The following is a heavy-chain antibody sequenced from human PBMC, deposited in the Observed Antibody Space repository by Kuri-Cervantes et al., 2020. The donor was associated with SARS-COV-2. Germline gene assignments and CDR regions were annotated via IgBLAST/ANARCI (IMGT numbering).Heavy chain of an antibody. CDR1: GGTFSSYT. V-gene: IGHV1-69*02. J-gene: IGHJ4*02. CDR2: IIPILGIA. Sequence: SVKVSCKASGGTFSSYTISWVRQAPGQGLEWMGRIIPILGIANYAQKFQGRVTITADKSTSTAYMELSSLRSEYTAVYYCARASSGYDLDIDYWGQGTLVTVSS. CDR3: ARASSGYDLDIDY. D-gene: IGHD5-12*01.